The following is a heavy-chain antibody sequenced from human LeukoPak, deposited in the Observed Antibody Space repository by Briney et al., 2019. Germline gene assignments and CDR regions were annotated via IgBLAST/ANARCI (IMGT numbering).Heavy chain of an antibody. Sequence: SETLSLTCTVPGGSFSGFYWSWIRQPPGKGLEWIGYVDNSAITYTNPSLKSRVTIFLDTSKKQVSLKLSSVTAADTAVYFCARHGGGYSFDYWGQGTLVTVSS. CDR2: VDNSAIT. CDR3: ARHGGGYSFDY. V-gene: IGHV4-59*08. J-gene: IGHJ4*02. D-gene: IGHD3-16*01. CDR1: GGSFSGFY.